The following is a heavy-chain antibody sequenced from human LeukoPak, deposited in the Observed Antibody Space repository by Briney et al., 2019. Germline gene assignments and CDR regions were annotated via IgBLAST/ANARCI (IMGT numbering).Heavy chain of an antibody. CDR1: GYTFTSYG. V-gene: IGHV1-18*01. D-gene: IGHD6-13*01. CDR2: ISAYNGNT. Sequence: ASVKVSCKASGYTFTSYGISWVRQAPGQGLEWMGWISAYNGNTNYAQKLQGRVTMTTDTSTSTAYMELRSLRSDDTAVYYCASRPSRGIAVDYWGQGTLVTVSS. CDR3: ASRPSRGIAVDY. J-gene: IGHJ4*02.